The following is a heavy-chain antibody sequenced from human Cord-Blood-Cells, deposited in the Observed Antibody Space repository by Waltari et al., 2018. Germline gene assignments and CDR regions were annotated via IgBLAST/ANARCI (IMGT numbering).Heavy chain of an antibody. CDR2: IIPIFGTA. V-gene: IGHV1-69*01. Sequence: QVPLVQSGAVVKKPGSSVEVSCKASGGTFSSYAISWVRQAPGQGLEWMGGIIPIFGTANYAQKFQGRVTITADESTSTAYMELSSLRSEDTAVYYCARDVLAFDIWGQGTMVTVSS. J-gene: IGHJ3*02. CDR3: ARDVLAFDI. CDR1: GGTFSSYA.